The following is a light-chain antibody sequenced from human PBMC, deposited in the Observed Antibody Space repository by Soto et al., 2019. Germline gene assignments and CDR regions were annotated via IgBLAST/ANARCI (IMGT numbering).Light chain of an antibody. CDR2: GAS. V-gene: IGKV3-20*01. CDR3: HQHGGSPET. Sequence: EIVLTQSPATLSLSPGERATLSCGASQSVSSNYLAWYQQKPGQAPRLLIFGASRRATGIPDRFIGSGSGTEFILTISRLEPDDFAIYHCHQHGGSPETFGQGTKVDIK. CDR1: QSVSSNY. J-gene: IGKJ1*01.